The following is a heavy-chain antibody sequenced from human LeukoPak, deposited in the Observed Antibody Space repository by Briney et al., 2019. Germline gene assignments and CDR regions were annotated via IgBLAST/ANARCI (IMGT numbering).Heavy chain of an antibody. D-gene: IGHD3-22*01. CDR2: ISAYNGNT. J-gene: IGHJ4*02. V-gene: IGHV1-18*01. CDR3: ARTYYYDSSGWPHDY. Sequence: ASVKVSCEASGYTFTSYGISWVRQAPGQGLEWMGWISAYNGNTNYAQKLQGRVTMTTDTSTSTAYMELRSLRSDDTAVYYCARTYYYDSSGWPHDYWGQGTLVTVSS. CDR1: GYTFTSYG.